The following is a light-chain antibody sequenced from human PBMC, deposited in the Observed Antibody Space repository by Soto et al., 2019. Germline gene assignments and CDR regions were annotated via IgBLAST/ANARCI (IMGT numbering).Light chain of an antibody. CDR3: QQASRFPLT. CDR2: TAS. CDR1: QGINSW. Sequence: DILLTQSPSSVSASVGDRVTISCRARQGINSWLAWYQQKAGKVPELLIYTASNLRSGVPSRFSGSGFGTDFTLTISSLQPEDFATSYCQQASRFPLTFGGGTKVEI. V-gene: IGKV1-12*01. J-gene: IGKJ4*01.